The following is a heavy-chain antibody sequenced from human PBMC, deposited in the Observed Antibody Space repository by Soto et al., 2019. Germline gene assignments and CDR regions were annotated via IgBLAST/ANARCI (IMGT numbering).Heavy chain of an antibody. Sequence: XGALSLTCTVSGVSVSNGKCYWSWIRQPPGKGLEWIGYIYYNGSTNYNPSLKSRVTISVDMSKNQFSLTLKSVTAADTAVYYCARGGSYYYYYGLDVWGEGTTVTVSS. V-gene: IGHV4-61*01. CDR3: ARGGSYYYYYGLDV. CDR2: IYYNGST. D-gene: IGHD1-26*01. CDR1: GVSVSNGKCY. J-gene: IGHJ6*04.